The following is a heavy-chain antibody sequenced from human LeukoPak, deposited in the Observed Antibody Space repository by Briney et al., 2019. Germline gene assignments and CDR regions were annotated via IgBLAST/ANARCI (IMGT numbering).Heavy chain of an antibody. Sequence: PGGSLRLSCAASGFTFSNYGMNWVRQAPGKGLEWVSSISSSSSYIYYADSVKGRFTISRDNAKNSLYLQMNSLRAEDTAVYYCARGVEVTYYDILTGIDYWGQGTLVTVSS. CDR2: ISSSSSYI. CDR1: GFTFSNYG. J-gene: IGHJ4*02. D-gene: IGHD3-9*01. CDR3: ARGVEVTYYDILTGIDY. V-gene: IGHV3-21*01.